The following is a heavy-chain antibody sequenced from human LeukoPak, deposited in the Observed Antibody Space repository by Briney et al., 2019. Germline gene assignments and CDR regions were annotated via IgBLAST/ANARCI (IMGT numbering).Heavy chain of an antibody. V-gene: IGHV1-69*05. D-gene: IGHD3-3*01. Sequence: SLKVSCKASGGTFTSYAISWVRQAPGQGLEWRGRSIPMFGAANYAQKFQGRVTITTYESTSTVYMELSSLRSEDTAVYYCARDRTIFGVVLEVQDAFDIWGQGTMVTVSS. CDR1: GGTFTSYA. CDR3: ARDRTIFGVVLEVQDAFDI. CDR2: SIPMFGAA. J-gene: IGHJ3*02.